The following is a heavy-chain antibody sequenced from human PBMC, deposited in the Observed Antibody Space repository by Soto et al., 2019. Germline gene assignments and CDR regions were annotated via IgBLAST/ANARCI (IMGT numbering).Heavy chain of an antibody. CDR1: GGSISSFY. CDR2: IYYSGST. V-gene: IGHV4-59*12. CDR3: ARVLRGNFGESNWFDP. J-gene: IGHJ5*02. Sequence: SETLSLTCTVSGGSISSFYWSWIRQPPGKGLEWIGYIYYSGSTNYNPSLKSRVTISVDTSKNQFSLKLSSVTAADTAVYYCARVLRGNFGESNWFDPWGQGTLVTVSS. D-gene: IGHD3-10*01.